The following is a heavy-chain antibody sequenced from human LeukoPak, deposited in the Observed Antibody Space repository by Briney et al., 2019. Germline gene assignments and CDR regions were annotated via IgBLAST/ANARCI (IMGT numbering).Heavy chain of an antibody. D-gene: IGHD5-24*01. CDR3: AREERDGYNYYWYFDL. V-gene: IGHV3-21*01. Sequence: PGGSLRLSCAASGFTFSNYNMHWVRQAPGKGLEWVSSISSSSSYICYADSVKGRFTISRDNAKNSLYLQMNSLRAEDTAVYYCAREERDGYNYYWYFDLWGRGTLVTVSS. J-gene: IGHJ2*01. CDR2: ISSSSSYI. CDR1: GFTFSNYN.